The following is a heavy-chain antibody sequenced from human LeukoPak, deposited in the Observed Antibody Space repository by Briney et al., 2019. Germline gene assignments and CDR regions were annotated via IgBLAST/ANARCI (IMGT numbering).Heavy chain of an antibody. CDR1: GGTFSSYA. Sequence: ASVKVSCKASGGTFSSYAISWVRQAPGQGLEWMGGIIPVFGTANYAQKFQGRVTITADESTSTAYMELSSLRSEDTAVYYCARSHKLLSSTKDWFDPWGQGTLVTVSS. J-gene: IGHJ5*02. D-gene: IGHD2-2*01. V-gene: IGHV1-69*13. CDR2: IIPVFGTA. CDR3: ARSHKLLSSTKDWFDP.